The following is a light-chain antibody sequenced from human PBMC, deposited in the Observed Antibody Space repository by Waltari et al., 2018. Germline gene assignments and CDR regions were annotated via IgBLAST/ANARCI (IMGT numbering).Light chain of an antibody. CDR3: QHYVRLPAT. CDR1: QSVSRA. V-gene: IGKV3-20*01. Sequence: EIVLTQSPGSLSSSPGERVTLSCRASQSVSRALAWYQQKPGQAPRLLIFGGSNRATGMPDRFSGSGSETDFSLTISRLEPEDFAVYYCQHYVRLPATFGRGTKVEIK. J-gene: IGKJ1*01. CDR2: GGS.